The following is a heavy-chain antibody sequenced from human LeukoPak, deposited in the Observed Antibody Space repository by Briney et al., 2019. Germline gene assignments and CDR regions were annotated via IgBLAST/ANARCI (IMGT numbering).Heavy chain of an antibody. D-gene: IGHD3-10*01. Sequence: GESLRLACAASGFTFSSYSMNWVRQAPGKGLELVSSISSSSSYIYYADSAKRRFTISRDNAQNSLYLQMNSLSAEDTPVYYCARHLYSGLLWFGEYHDYWGEGALVTVSS. CDR3: ARHLYSGLLWFGEYHDY. CDR2: ISSSSSYI. V-gene: IGHV3-21*01. CDR1: GFTFSSYS. J-gene: IGHJ4*02.